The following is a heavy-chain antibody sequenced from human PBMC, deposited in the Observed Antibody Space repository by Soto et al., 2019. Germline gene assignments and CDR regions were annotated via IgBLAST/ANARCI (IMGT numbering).Heavy chain of an antibody. D-gene: IGHD4-4*01. CDR2: IYYSGST. Sequence: SETLSLTCTVSGVSVSSYYWSWFRQPPGKGLEWIGYIYYSGSTKYNPSLKSRVTMSVDTSNNRFSLKVISVTAADTAVYYCARHSNRNYGLYYFDYWGLGALVTVSS. CDR1: GVSVSSYY. CDR3: ARHSNRNYGLYYFDY. V-gene: IGHV4-59*08. J-gene: IGHJ4*02.